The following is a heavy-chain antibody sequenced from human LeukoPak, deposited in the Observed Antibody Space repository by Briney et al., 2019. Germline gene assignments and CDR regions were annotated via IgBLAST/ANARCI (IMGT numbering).Heavy chain of an antibody. CDR3: AGPEAFSGMDV. D-gene: IGHD1-14*01. Sequence: GASVKVSCKASGYTFTGYYMHWVRQATGQGLEWMGWMNPNSGNTGYAQKFQGRVTMTRNTSISTAYMELSSLRSEDTAVYYCAGPEAFSGMDVWGQGTTVTVSS. CDR1: GYTFTGYY. J-gene: IGHJ6*02. V-gene: IGHV1-8*02. CDR2: MNPNSGNT.